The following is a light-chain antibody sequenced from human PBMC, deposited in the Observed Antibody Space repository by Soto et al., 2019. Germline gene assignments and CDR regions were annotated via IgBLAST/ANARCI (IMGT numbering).Light chain of an antibody. CDR2: STS. CDR3: LLYFGGVRL. Sequence: QAVVTQEPSLSVSPGGTVTLICASSTGAVTSTFYPNWFQQKPGQVPRSLIYSTSNRHPWTSARFSGSLLGGRAALTLSSVQPEDEADYYCLLYFGGVRLFGGGTELTVL. V-gene: IGLV7-43*01. CDR1: TGAVTSTFY. J-gene: IGLJ2*01.